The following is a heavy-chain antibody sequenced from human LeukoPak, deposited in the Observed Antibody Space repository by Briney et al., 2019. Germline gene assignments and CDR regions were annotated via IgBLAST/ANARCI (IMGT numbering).Heavy chain of an antibody. CDR3: ARESSGWTYFDH. CDR2: ISGSGGTT. Sequence: GGSLRLSCAASGFTFNNYAMTWVRQAPGKGLEWVSAISGSGGTTYYADSVKGRFTISRDNAKKSLYLQMNSLRAEDTAVYYCARESSGWTYFDHWGQGTLVTVSS. J-gene: IGHJ4*02. CDR1: GFTFNNYA. V-gene: IGHV3-23*01. D-gene: IGHD6-19*01.